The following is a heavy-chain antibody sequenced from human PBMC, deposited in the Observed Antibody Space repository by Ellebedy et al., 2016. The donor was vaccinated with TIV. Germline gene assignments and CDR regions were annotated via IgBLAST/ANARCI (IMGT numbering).Heavy chain of an antibody. D-gene: IGHD3-22*01. CDR3: ARATFYYYDSSGYYDHYYFDY. CDR1: GGSISSYY. V-gene: IGHV4-59*01. J-gene: IGHJ4*02. CDR2: IYYSGST. Sequence: MPSETLSLTCTVSGGSISSYYWSWIRQPPGKGLEWIGYIYYSGSTNYNPSLKSRVTISVDTSKNQFSLKLSSVTAADTAVYYCARATFYYYDSSGYYDHYYFDYWGQGTLVTVSS.